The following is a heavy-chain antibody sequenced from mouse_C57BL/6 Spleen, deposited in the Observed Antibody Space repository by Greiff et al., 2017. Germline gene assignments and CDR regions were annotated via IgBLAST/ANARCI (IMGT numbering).Heavy chain of an antibody. V-gene: IGHV1-61*01. Sequence: QVQLQQPGAELVRPGSSVKLSCKASGYTFTSYWMDWVKQRPGQGLEWIGNIYPSDSETHYNQKFKDKATLTVDKSSSTAYMQLSSLTSEDSAVYYCAREGVTYYFDYWGQGTTRTVSS. J-gene: IGHJ2*01. CDR1: GYTFTSYW. CDR2: IYPSDSET. CDR3: AREGVTYYFDY.